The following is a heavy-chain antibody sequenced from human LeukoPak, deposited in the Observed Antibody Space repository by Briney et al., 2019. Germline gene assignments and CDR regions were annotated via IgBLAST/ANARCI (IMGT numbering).Heavy chain of an antibody. CDR3: ARAYSYASY. J-gene: IGHJ4*02. Sequence: GGSLRLSCAASGFTFNSYWMSWVRQAPGKGLEWVANIKQDGSEKYYMDSVKGRFTISRDNAKNSLYLQMNSLRVEDTAVYYCARAYSYASYWGQGTLVTVSS. D-gene: IGHD5-18*01. CDR1: GFTFNSYW. V-gene: IGHV3-7*03. CDR2: IKQDGSEK.